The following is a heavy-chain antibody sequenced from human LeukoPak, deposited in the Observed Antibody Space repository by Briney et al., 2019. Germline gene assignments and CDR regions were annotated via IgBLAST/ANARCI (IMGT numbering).Heavy chain of an antibody. J-gene: IGHJ6*03. CDR3: ARDKRAARPYYYYYYMDV. Sequence: GGSLRLSCAASGFTFSSYSMNWVRQAPGKGLEWVSSISSSSGYIYYADSVKGRFTISRDNAKNSLYLQMNSLRAEDTAVYYCARDKRAARPYYYYYYMDVWGKGTTVTVSS. D-gene: IGHD6-6*01. CDR2: ISSSSGYI. CDR1: GFTFSSYS. V-gene: IGHV3-21*01.